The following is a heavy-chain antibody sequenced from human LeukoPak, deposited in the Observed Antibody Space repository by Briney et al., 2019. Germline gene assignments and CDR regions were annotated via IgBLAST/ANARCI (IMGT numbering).Heavy chain of an antibody. CDR2: IYYSGST. V-gene: IGHV4-59*05. Sequence: PSETLSLTCTVSGGSISSYYWSWIRQPPGKGLEWIGSIYYSGSTYYNPSLKSRFTISVDTSKNQFSLKLSSVTAADTAVYYCASFSGSYYDSSPNHWGQGTLVTVSS. CDR1: GGSISSYY. D-gene: IGHD3-22*01. J-gene: IGHJ5*02. CDR3: ASFSGSYYDSSPNH.